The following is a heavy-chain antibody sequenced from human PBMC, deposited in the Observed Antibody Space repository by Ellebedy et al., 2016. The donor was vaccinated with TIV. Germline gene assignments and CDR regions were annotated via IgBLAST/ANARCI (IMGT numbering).Heavy chain of an antibody. Sequence: SETLSLTCTVSGDSISSVDYFWDWIRQPPGKGLEWIGTVYYNGNTYYNPSLKSRVTISGDTSKNQFSLELSSVPAADTAVYYCARRRRWIDYIDYWGQGSLVTVSS. V-gene: IGHV4-39*01. CDR1: GDSISSVDYF. J-gene: IGHJ4*02. CDR2: VYYNGNT. CDR3: ARRRRWIDYIDY. D-gene: IGHD4/OR15-4a*01.